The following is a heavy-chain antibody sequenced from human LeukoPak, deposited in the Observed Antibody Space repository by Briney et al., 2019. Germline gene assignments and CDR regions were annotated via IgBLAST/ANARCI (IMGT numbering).Heavy chain of an antibody. J-gene: IGHJ5*02. CDR1: GGYFSGYY. V-gene: IGHV4-34*01. CDR3: ARRRRYSYGYERNWFDP. Sequence: PSETLSLTCAVYGGYFSGYYWSWIRQPPGKGLEWIGEINHSGSTNYNPSRKSRVTISVDTSKNQFSLKLSSVTAADTAVYYCARRRRYSYGYERNWFDPWSQGTLVTVSS. D-gene: IGHD5-18*01. CDR2: INHSGST.